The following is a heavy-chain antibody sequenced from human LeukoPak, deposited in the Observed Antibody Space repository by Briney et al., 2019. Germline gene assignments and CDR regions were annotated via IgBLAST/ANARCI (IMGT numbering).Heavy chain of an antibody. D-gene: IGHD3-22*01. V-gene: IGHV4-39*01. CDR3: ARLKGEYYDSSGYYPFDY. Sequence: SETLSLTCTVSGGSISSSSYYWGWIRQPPGRGLERIGSIYYSGSTYYNPSLKSRVTISVDTSKNQFSLKLSSVTAADTAVYYCARLKGEYYDSSGYYPFDYWGQGTLVTVSS. J-gene: IGHJ4*02. CDR2: IYYSGST. CDR1: GGSISSSSYY.